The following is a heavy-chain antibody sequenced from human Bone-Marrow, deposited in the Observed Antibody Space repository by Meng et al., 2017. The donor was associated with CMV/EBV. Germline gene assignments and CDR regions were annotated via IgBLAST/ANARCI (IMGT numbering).Heavy chain of an antibody. J-gene: IGHJ4*02. CDR1: GFTFSTYW. CDR3: ATESRSRSWFH. Sequence: GESLKISCAASGFTFSTYWVSWVRQAPGKRLEWVAHINQEGSEEYYLDSVKGRLTISRDNAKNSLYLQMNSLRAEDTAVYYCATESRSRSWFHSGQGTLVTASS. CDR2: INQEGSEE. V-gene: IGHV3-7*01. D-gene: IGHD1-26*01.